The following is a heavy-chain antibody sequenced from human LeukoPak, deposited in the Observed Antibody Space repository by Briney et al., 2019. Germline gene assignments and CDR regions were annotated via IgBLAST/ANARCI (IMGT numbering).Heavy chain of an antibody. CDR3: GGEDSSGWAGVYYFDF. CDR1: GFTFSSYS. J-gene: IGHJ4*02. Sequence: PAGSLRLSCAASGFTFSSYSMNWVRPAPGKGLEWVSSISSSSRYIYYADSVKGRFTISTANAKNSLYLQMNSSIAADPAVYYCGGEDSSGWAGVYYFDFWGQGTLVTVSS. V-gene: IGHV3-21*01. CDR2: ISSSSRYI. D-gene: IGHD6-19*01.